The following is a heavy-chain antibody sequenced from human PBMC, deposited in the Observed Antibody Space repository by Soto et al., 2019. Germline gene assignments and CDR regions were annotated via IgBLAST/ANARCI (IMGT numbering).Heavy chain of an antibody. V-gene: IGHV3-21*01. D-gene: IGHD3-22*01. CDR2: VTSSSSSM. CDR1: GFTFNRYS. CDR3: AREADFASSGYVLDY. Sequence: GGSLRLSCAASGFTFNRYSMSWVRQAPGKGLEWVSSVTSSSSSMLYADSVKGRFTISRDDAKDSLFLQMNSLRADDTAVYYCAREADFASSGYVLDYWGQGTLVTVSS. J-gene: IGHJ4*02.